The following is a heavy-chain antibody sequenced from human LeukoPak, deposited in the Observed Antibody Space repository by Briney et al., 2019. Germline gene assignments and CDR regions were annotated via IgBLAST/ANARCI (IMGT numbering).Heavy chain of an antibody. J-gene: IGHJ4*02. CDR2: ISSTGITK. Sequence: GGSLRLSCAASGFTSSGYYMSWVRQAPGKGLEWVSYISSTGITKYYADSVKGRFTISRDNAENSLYLQMNSLRAEDTAVYYCARGRFNTYYFDYWGQGTLVTVSS. V-gene: IGHV3-11*01. CDR3: ARGRFNTYYFDY. CDR1: GFTSSGYY. D-gene: IGHD3-10*01.